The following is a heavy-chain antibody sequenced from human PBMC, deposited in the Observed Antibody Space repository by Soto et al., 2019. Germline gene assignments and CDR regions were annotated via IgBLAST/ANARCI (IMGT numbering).Heavy chain of an antibody. CDR3: ARERGSASSDY. CDR2: INTGGGYT. V-gene: IGHV3-11*06. CDR1: GFAFSDYY. J-gene: IGHJ4*02. Sequence: QVQLVESGGGLVKPGGSLRLSCAASGFAFSDYYMNWFRQAPGKGLEWLGYINTGGGYTTYADSVKGRFTISRDDAEKSLFPQMNSLRADDTAVYYCARERGSASSDYWGQGTLVTVSS. D-gene: IGHD3-10*01.